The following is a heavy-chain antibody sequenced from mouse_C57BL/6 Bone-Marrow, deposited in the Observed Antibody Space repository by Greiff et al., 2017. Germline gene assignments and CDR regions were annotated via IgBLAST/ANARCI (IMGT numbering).Heavy chain of an antibody. CDR1: EYEFPSHD. Sequence: EVKLQESGGGLVQPGESLKLSCESNEYEFPSHDMSWVRKTPEKRLELVAAINSDGGSTYYPDTMERRFIISRDNTKKTLYLQMSSLRSEDTALYYCASPTMITTGDAMDYWGQGTSVTVSS. D-gene: IGHD2-4*01. V-gene: IGHV5-2*01. CDR3: ASPTMITTGDAMDY. J-gene: IGHJ4*01. CDR2: INSDGGST.